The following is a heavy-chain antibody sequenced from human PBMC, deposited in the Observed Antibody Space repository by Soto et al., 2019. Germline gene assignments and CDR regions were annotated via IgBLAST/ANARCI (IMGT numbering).Heavy chain of an antibody. CDR3: ASQATIKGHVYFDY. D-gene: IGHD5-12*01. Sequence: QVQLVQSGAEVKKPGSSVKVSCKASGGTFSSYAISWVRQAPGQGLEWMGGIIPIIGTANYAQKFQGSVTITADESTSTADMELSRLRSEDTAVYYCASQATIKGHVYFDYWGQGTLVSVSS. J-gene: IGHJ4*02. CDR1: GGTFSSYA. CDR2: IIPIIGTA. V-gene: IGHV1-69*01.